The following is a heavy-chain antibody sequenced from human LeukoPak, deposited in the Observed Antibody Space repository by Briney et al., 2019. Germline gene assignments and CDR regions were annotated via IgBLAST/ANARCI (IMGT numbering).Heavy chain of an antibody. CDR2: INWNGGST. V-gene: IGHV3-20*04. CDR3: AIIPRPRSGSNYNRSFDY. J-gene: IGHJ4*02. Sequence: PGGSLRLSCAASGFTFDDYGMSWVRQAPGKGLEWVSGINWNGGSTGYADSVKGRFTISRDNAKNSLYLQMNSLRAEDTALYYCAIIPRPRSGSNYNRSFDYWGQGTLVTVSS. D-gene: IGHD3-10*01. CDR1: GFTFDDYG.